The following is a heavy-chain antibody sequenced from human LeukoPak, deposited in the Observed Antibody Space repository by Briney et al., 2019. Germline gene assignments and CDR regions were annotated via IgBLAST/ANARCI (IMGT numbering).Heavy chain of an antibody. CDR3: ARGGATVGAPKDY. Sequence: GGSLRLSCLTSGFNFRNYGMHWVRQAPGKGPEWVAFLRFDGTSEYYADSVKGRFTISRDNSKNTLYLQMGSLRAEDMAVYYCARGGATVGAPKDYWGQGTLVTVSS. CDR1: GFNFRNYG. V-gene: IGHV3-30*02. D-gene: IGHD1-26*01. J-gene: IGHJ4*02. CDR2: LRFDGTSE.